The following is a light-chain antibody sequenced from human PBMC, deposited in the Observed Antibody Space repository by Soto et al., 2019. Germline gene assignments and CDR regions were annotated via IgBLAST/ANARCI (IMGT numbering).Light chain of an antibody. CDR2: AVN. CDR1: SSDVGAYNY. CDR3: RSYTSSSTWL. V-gene: IGLV2-14*03. J-gene: IGLJ3*02. Sequence: QSALTQPASVSGSPGQSITISCTGTSSDVGAYNYVSWYQQHPGKAPKLMIYAVNNRPSGVSNRFSGSKSANTSSLTISGLQAGDEDDYYCRSYTSSSTWLFGGGTKLTVL.